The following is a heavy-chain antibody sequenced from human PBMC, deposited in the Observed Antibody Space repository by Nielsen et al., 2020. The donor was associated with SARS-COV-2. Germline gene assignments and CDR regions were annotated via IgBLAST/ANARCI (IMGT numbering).Heavy chain of an antibody. CDR3: ARGDPITTLTNLDS. J-gene: IGHJ4*02. Sequence: GGSLRLSCVASGISFSSYGVHWDRQAPGKGLEWVAVISSDGSNYYFGDSVKGRVTVSRDNSRNTVFLQMSSLRAEDTAVYYCARGDPITTLTNLDSWGQGTLVTVSS. V-gene: IGHV3-30*03. CDR2: ISSDGSNY. D-gene: IGHD3-10*01. CDR1: GISFSSYG.